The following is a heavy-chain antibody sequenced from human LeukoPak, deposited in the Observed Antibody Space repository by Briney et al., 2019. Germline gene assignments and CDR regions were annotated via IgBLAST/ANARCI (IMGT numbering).Heavy chain of an antibody. CDR3: AKGHSDYGTGFDC. D-gene: IGHD4/OR15-4a*01. J-gene: IGHJ4*02. Sequence: GSMRLSSAASGISFSTYAMSWVRQAPGKGLEWVSTIIGNGDRTCYADSVKGRFTISTDSSKNTLYLQMNSLRVDDTALFYCAKGHSDYGTGFDCWGQGALVTVSS. CDR1: GISFSTYA. CDR2: IIGNGDRT. V-gene: IGHV3-23*01.